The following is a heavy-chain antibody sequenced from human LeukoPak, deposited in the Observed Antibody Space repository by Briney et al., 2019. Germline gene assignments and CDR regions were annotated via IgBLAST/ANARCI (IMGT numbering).Heavy chain of an antibody. D-gene: IGHD6-19*01. Sequence: ASVKVSCKASGYTFTSYGISWVRQAPGQGLEWMGWISAYNGNTNYAQKLQGRVTMTTDTSTSTAYMELRSLRSDDTAVYYCARGRGYSSGWPLDAFDIWGQGTMVTVSS. CDR3: ARGRGYSSGWPLDAFDI. J-gene: IGHJ3*02. V-gene: IGHV1-18*01. CDR1: GYTFTSYG. CDR2: ISAYNGNT.